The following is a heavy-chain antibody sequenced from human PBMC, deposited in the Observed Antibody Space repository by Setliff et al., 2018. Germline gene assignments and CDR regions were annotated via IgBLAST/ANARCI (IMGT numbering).Heavy chain of an antibody. Sequence: GASVKVSCKASGYTFTSYGISWVRQAPGQGLEWMGWISAYSGESNYAQKFQDRLTVTADTSTKTIYMELRSLTSDDTAVYYCARGTDYHGSGSYWAKDVWGKGTTVT. V-gene: IGHV1-18*01. J-gene: IGHJ6*03. CDR2: ISAYSGES. D-gene: IGHD3-10*01. CDR1: GYTFTSYG. CDR3: ARGTDYHGSGSYWAKDV.